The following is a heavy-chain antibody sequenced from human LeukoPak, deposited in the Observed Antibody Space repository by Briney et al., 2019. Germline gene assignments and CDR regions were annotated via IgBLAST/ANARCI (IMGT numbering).Heavy chain of an antibody. D-gene: IGHD4-17*01. CDR3: ARAMGYGDYLPCDS. CDR1: GGSISTYY. J-gene: IGHJ4*02. Sequence: SETLSLTCTVSGGSISTYYWSWIRQPPGKGLEWIGCVYYSGSTNYSPSLKSRVTISVDTSKNQFSLKLNSVTAADTAVYYCARAMGYGDYLPCDSWGQGILVTVSS. CDR2: VYYSGST. V-gene: IGHV4-59*01.